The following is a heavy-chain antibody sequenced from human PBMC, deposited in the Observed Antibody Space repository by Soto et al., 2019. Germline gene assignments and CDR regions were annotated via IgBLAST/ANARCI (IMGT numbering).Heavy chain of an antibody. Sequence: SETLSLTCTVSGGSISSYYWSWIRQPPGKGLEWIGYIYYSGSTNYNPSLKSRVTISVDTSKNQFSLKLSSVTAADTAVYYCARVDTAMVTYWFDSWGQGTLVTVSS. V-gene: IGHV4-59*01. J-gene: IGHJ5*01. CDR3: ARVDTAMVTYWFDS. D-gene: IGHD5-18*01. CDR2: IYYSGST. CDR1: GGSISSYY.